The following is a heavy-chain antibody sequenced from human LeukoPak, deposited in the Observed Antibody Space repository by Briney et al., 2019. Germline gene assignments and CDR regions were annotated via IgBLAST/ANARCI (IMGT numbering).Heavy chain of an antibody. V-gene: IGHV3-23*01. D-gene: IGHD6-13*01. CDR1: GFTFSSYA. Sequence: GGSLRLSCAASGFTFSSYAMSWVRQAPGKGLEWVSAISGSGGSTYYADSVKGRLTISRDNSKNTLYLQMNSLRAEDTAVYYCARAYSSSWYDYWGQGTLVTVSS. J-gene: IGHJ4*02. CDR3: ARAYSSSWYDY. CDR2: ISGSGGST.